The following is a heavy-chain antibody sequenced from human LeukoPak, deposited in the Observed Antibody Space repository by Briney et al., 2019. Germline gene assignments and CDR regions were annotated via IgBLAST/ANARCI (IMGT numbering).Heavy chain of an antibody. Sequence: PGGSLRLSCAASGFIVSSNYMSWVRQAPGKGLEWVSVIYSGGSTYYADSVKGRFTISRHDSKNTLYLQMNSLRAEDTAMYYCARLGFVVPAVIFDYWGQGTLVTVSS. CDR3: ARLGFVVPAVIFDY. CDR2: IYSGGST. V-gene: IGHV3-53*01. D-gene: IGHD2-2*02. J-gene: IGHJ4*02. CDR1: GFIVSSNY.